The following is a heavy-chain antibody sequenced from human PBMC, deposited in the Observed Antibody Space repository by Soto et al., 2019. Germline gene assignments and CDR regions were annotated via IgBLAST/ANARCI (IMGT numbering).Heavy chain of an antibody. D-gene: IGHD6-13*01. CDR2: INTAGTT. CDR3: AKDWYEDY. J-gene: IGHJ4*02. V-gene: IGHV3-23*01. CDR1: GFTFSTYA. Sequence: EVPLLESGGGLVQPGGSLRLSCAASGFTFSTYAMTWVRQAPRKGLEWLSAINTAGTTYYADSVKGRFTISRDNAKNTLYLQMDGLRAEDTAVYYCAKDWYEDYWGQGTLVTVSS.